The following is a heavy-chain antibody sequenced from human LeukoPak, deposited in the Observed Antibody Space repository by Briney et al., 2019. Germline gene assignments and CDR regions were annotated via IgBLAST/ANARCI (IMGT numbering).Heavy chain of an antibody. J-gene: IGHJ3*02. V-gene: IGHV3-48*03. CDR3: ARDKNDAFDI. CDR1: GFPFSIYE. CDR2: ISSSGSTI. Sequence: GGSLRLSCAASGFPFSIYEMNWVRQAPGKGLEWVSYISSSGSTIYYADSVKGRFTISRDNAKNSLYLQMNSLRAEDTAVYYCARDKNDAFDIWGQGTMVTVSS.